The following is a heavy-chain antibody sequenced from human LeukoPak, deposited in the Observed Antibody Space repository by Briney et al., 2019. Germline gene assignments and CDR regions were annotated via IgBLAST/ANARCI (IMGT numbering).Heavy chain of an antibody. Sequence: GGSLRLSCAASGFTFSGFWMHWVRQAPGKGLVWVSCISFDGSDATYADSVKGRFTISRDNAKNTLHLQMDSLTVEDTAVYFCARGPPDGSGSYYPGDYWGQGTLVTVSS. CDR2: ISFDGSDA. D-gene: IGHD3-10*01. CDR3: ARGPPDGSGSYYPGDY. V-gene: IGHV3-74*01. CDR1: GFTFSGFW. J-gene: IGHJ4*02.